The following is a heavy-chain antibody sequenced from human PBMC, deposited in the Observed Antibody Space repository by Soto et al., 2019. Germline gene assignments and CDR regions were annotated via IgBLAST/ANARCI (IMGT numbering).Heavy chain of an antibody. CDR2: INHSGST. J-gene: IGHJ6*02. V-gene: IGHV4-34*01. CDR1: GGSFSGYY. D-gene: IGHD1-1*01. CDR3: ARDRKWIQLDYYYGMDV. Sequence: PSETLSLTCAVYGGSFSGYYWSWIRQPPGKGLEWIGEINHSGSTNYNPSLKSRVTISVDTSKNQFSLKLSSVTAADTAVYYCARDRKWIQLDYYYGMDVWGQGTTVTVS.